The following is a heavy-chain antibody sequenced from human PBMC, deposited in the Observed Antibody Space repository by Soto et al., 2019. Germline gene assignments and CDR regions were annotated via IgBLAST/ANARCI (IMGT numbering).Heavy chain of an antibody. CDR3: TKAQAVSGSLSEH. Sequence: EVRLVESGGGLVQPGGSLRLSCEVSGFTFSSFWMHWVRQAPGKGLVWVSRIRSDGTDTNYAGSVKGRFTISRDNAKNTLYLQMNSLRVEDTGVYYCTKAQAVSGSLSEHWGQGTLVIVSS. V-gene: IGHV3-74*01. J-gene: IGHJ1*01. CDR2: IRSDGTDT. D-gene: IGHD6-19*01. CDR1: GFTFSSFW.